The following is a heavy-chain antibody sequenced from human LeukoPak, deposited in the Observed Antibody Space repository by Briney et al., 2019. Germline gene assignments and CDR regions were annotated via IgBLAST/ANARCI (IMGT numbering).Heavy chain of an antibody. CDR1: GFTFSSYA. CDR2: ISGSGGST. J-gene: IGHJ4*02. D-gene: IGHD1-1*01. Sequence: GGSLRLSCAASGFTFSSYAMSWVRQAPGKGLEWVSAISGSGGSTYYADSVKGRFTISRDNSKNMLYLQMNSLRAEDTAVYYCAKYDLGQGYFDYWGQGTLVTVSS. V-gene: IGHV3-23*01. CDR3: AKYDLGQGYFDY.